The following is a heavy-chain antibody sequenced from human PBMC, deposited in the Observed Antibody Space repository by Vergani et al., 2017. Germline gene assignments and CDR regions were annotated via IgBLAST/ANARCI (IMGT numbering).Heavy chain of an antibody. CDR1: GFTFSSYA. J-gene: IGHJ4*01. D-gene: IGHD3-10*01. CDR2: LSGSCGST. CDR3: AEDGGSGGYYFDY. V-gene: IGHV3-23*01. Sequence: EVQLLESGGGLVQPGGSLRLSCAASGFTFSSYAMSWVRQAPGKGLEWVSALSGSCGSTYYADPVKGRFTISRDNSKNTLYLQMNNLRAKDTAVYYCAEDGGSGGYYFDYCGEGSVVTVSA.